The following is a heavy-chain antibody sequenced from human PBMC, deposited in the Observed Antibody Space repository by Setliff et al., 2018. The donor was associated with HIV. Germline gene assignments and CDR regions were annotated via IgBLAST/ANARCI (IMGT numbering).Heavy chain of an antibody. J-gene: IGHJ5*01. CDR3: ARAGGYYYDSSGYFWLDS. V-gene: IGHV1-18*01. D-gene: IGHD3-22*01. CDR1: GYTFTAYG. Sequence: ASVKVSCKASGYTFTAYGISWVRQAPGQGPEWMGWISGYSDYAKYAQKFQGRATITADKSTNTAYMDLSSLKSEDTAVYYCARAGGYYYDSSGYFWLDSWGQGTLVTVSS. CDR2: ISGYSDYA.